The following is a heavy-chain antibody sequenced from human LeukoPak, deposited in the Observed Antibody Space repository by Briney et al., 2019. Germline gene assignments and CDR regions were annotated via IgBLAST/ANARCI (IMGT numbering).Heavy chain of an antibody. CDR2: INPSGGST. Sequence: GASVKVSCKASGYTFTSYYMHWVRQAPGEGLEWMGVINPSGGSTSYAQKFQGRVTMTRDMSTSTVYMELSGLRSEDTAVYYCARVAAEVVGVPGAIGFGWLRRDYYYMDVWGKGTTVTVSS. CDR1: GYTFTSYY. CDR3: ARVAAEVVGVPGAIGFGWLRRDYYYMDV. D-gene: IGHD2-2*02. J-gene: IGHJ6*03. V-gene: IGHV1-46*01.